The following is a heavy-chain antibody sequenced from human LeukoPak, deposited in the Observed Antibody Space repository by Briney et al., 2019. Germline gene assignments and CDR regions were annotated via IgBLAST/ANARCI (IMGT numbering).Heavy chain of an antibody. CDR1: GFTFSRYS. CDR2: ISGSGGST. CDR3: AKDLAMIDY. J-gene: IGHJ4*02. V-gene: IGHV3-23*01. D-gene: IGHD2-2*01. Sequence: PGGSLSLACAASGFTFSRYSMSWVRLPPGMWLEWVSAISGSGGSTYYGDSVKGRFTISRDNSKNTLYLQMNSLRAEDTAVYYCAKDLAMIDYWGQGTLVTVSS.